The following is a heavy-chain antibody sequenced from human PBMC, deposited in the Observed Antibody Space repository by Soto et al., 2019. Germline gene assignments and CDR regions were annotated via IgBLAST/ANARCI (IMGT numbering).Heavy chain of an antibody. CDR1: GGSVSSGSYY. Sequence: PSETLSLTCTVSGGSVSSGSYYWSWIRQPPGKGLEWIGYIYYSGSTNYNPSLKSRVTISVDTSKNQFSLKLSSVTAADTAVYYCARVPRSYDEYFQHWGQGTLVTVSS. CDR3: ARVPRSYDEYFQH. D-gene: IGHD1-26*01. V-gene: IGHV4-61*01. CDR2: IYYSGST. J-gene: IGHJ1*01.